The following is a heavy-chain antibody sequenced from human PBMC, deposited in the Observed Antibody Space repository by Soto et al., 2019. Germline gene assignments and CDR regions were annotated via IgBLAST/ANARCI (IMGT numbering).Heavy chain of an antibody. CDR3: ANNLVNPLYYYYGMDV. V-gene: IGHV3-30*18. CDR2: ISYDGSNK. CDR1: GFTFSSYG. Sequence: GGSLRLSCAASGFTFSSYGMHWVRQAPGKGLEWVAVISYDGSNKYYADSVKGRFTISRDNSKNTLYLQMNSLRAEDTAVYYCANNLVNPLYYYYGMDVWGQGTTVTVSS. D-gene: IGHD6-13*01. J-gene: IGHJ6*02.